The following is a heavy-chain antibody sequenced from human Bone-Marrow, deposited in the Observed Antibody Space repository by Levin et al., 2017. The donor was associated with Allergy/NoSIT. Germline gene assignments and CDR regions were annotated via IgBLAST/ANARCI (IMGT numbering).Heavy chain of an antibody. Sequence: GESLKISCKASGYTFTGYYMHWVRQAPGQGLEWMGWINPNSGGTNYAQKFQGRVTMTRDTSISTAYMELSRLRSDDTAVYYCARGVYGGNTRGFDPWGQGTLVTVSS. CDR3: ARGVYGGNTRGFDP. V-gene: IGHV1-2*02. CDR1: GYTFTGYY. J-gene: IGHJ5*02. CDR2: INPNSGGT. D-gene: IGHD4-23*01.